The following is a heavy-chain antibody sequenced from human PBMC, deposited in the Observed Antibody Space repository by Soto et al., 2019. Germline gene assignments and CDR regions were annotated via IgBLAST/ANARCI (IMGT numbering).Heavy chain of an antibody. CDR2: ISYDASNK. J-gene: IGHJ4*02. V-gene: IGHV3-30*03. Sequence: QVQLVESGGTVVQPGRSLRLSCAASGFTFSSYALHWVRQAPGKGLEWVTLISYDASNKYYGNSVKGRFTISRDNSKNTRYLQMDSRGAEDTAVYYCARSSGWGIDYWGQGTLVTVSS. CDR3: ARSSGWGIDY. CDR1: GFTFSSYA. D-gene: IGHD6-19*01.